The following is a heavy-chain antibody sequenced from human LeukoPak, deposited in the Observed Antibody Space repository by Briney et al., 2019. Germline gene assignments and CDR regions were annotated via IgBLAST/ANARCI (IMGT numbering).Heavy chain of an antibody. V-gene: IGHV1-18*01. CDR1: GYTFTSYG. Sequence: GASVKVSCKASGYTFTSYGISWVRQAPGQGLEWMGWISAYNGNTNYAQKLQGRVTMTTDTSTSTAYMELRSLRSDDTAVYYCARGPPRIQLWTGWFDPWGQGTLVTVSS. D-gene: IGHD5-18*01. CDR3: ARGPPRIQLWTGWFDP. J-gene: IGHJ5*02. CDR2: ISAYNGNT.